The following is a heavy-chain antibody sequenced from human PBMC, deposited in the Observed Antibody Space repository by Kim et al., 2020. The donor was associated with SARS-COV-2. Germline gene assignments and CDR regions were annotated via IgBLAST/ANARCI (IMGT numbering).Heavy chain of an antibody. Sequence: YATLVKGRFTISRDNAKNSVFLQLNSLRAGDTAVYSCARESPSAPHAFDIWGQGTLVTVSS. CDR3: ARESPSAPHAFDI. J-gene: IGHJ3*02. D-gene: IGHD3-10*01. V-gene: IGHV3-11*01.